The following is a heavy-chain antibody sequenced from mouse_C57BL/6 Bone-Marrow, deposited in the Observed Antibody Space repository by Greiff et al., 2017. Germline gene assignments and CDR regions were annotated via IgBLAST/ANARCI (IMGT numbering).Heavy chain of an antibody. D-gene: IGHD2-4*01. CDR1: GFTFSSYG. CDR2: ISSGGSYT. V-gene: IGHV5-6*01. Sequence: EVHLVESGGDLVKPGGSLKLSCAASGFTFSSYGMSWVRQTPDKRLEWVATISSGGSYTYYPDSVKGRFTISRDNAKNTLYLQMSSLKSEDTAMYYCARRLYYDSDYDCDYWGQGTTLTVSS. J-gene: IGHJ2*01. CDR3: ARRLYYDSDYDCDY.